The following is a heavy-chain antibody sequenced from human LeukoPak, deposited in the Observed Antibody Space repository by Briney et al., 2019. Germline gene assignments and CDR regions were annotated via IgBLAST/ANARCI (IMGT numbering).Heavy chain of an antibody. J-gene: IGHJ6*02. CDR1: GGSISSGGYS. CDR3: AREILHYDILTGYPSVRGPYGMDV. Sequence: SETLSLTCAVSGGSISSGGYSWSWIRQPPGKGLEWIGYIYHSGSTYYNPSLKSRVTISVDRSKNQFSLKLSSVTAANTAVYYCAREILHYDILTGYPSVRGPYGMDVWGQGTTVTVSS. CDR2: IYHSGST. V-gene: IGHV4-30-2*01. D-gene: IGHD3-9*01.